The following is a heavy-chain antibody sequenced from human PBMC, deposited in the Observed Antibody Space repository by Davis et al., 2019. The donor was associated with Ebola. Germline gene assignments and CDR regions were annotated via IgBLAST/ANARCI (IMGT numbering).Heavy chain of an antibody. CDR1: GFTFSSYW. D-gene: IGHD5-24*01. Sequence: PGGSLRLSCAASGFTFSSYWMSWVRQAPGKGLEWVANIKQDGSEKYYVDSVKGRFTISRDNAKNSLYLQMNSLRAEDTAVYYCARVRSVEMATIWPYYFDYWGQGTLVTVSS. CDR3: ARVRSVEMATIWPYYFDY. J-gene: IGHJ4*02. CDR2: IKQDGSEK. V-gene: IGHV3-7*01.